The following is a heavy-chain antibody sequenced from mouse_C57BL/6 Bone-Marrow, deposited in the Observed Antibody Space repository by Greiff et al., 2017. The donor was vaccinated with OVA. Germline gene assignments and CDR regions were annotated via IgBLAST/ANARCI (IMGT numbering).Heavy chain of an antibody. J-gene: IGHJ2*01. CDR2: IDPEDGET. CDR1: GFNIKDYY. D-gene: IGHD1-1*01. V-gene: IGHV14-2*01. Sequence: EVQRVESGAELVKPGASVKLSCTASGFNIKDYYMHWVKQRTEQGLEWIGRIDPEDGETKYAPKFPGKATITADTSYNTAYLQLSSLTSEDTAVYYCARGPTVDYWGQGTTLTVSS. CDR3: ARGPTVDY.